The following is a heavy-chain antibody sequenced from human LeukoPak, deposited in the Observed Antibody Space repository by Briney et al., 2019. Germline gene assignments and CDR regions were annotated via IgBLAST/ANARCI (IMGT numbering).Heavy chain of an antibody. V-gene: IGHV3-23*01. CDR2: ISGSGGST. CDR1: GFTFSSYA. D-gene: IGHD6-13*01. CDR3: AKDQGKYSSSWLSWFDP. Sequence: GGSLRLSCAASGFTFSSYAMSWVRQAPGKGLEWVSAISGSGGSTYYADSVKGRFTISRDNSKNTLYLQINSLRAEDTAVYYCAKDQGKYSSSWLSWFDPWGQGTLVTVSS. J-gene: IGHJ5*02.